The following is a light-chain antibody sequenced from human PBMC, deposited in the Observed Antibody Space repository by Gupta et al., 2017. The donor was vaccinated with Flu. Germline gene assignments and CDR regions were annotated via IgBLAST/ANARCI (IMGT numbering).Light chain of an antibody. Sequence: EIVLTQSPDFQSVTPKEQVTITCRASQSIGSDLHWYQQKPDQSPKLLIKQASQAFSGVPSRFSGSGSAAXFSLTIXGREAEDAATYYCHQRGSLPSTFGXGTKLEIK. J-gene: IGKJ2*02. CDR1: QSIGSD. CDR3: HQRGSLPST. CDR2: QAS. V-gene: IGKV6-21*01.